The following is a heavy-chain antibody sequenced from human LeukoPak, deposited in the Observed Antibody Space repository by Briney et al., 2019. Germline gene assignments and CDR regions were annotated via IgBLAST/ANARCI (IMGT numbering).Heavy chain of an antibody. V-gene: IGHV3-49*04. CDR1: GFTFGDYA. CDR2: IRSKAYGGTT. CDR3: TRVRVLMVYAIQGYYYYMDV. Sequence: GGSLRLSCTASGFTFGDYAMSWVRQAPGKGLEWVGFIRSKAYGGTTEYAASVKGRFTISRDDSKSIAYLQMNSLKTEDTAVYYCTRVRVLMVYAIQGYYYYMDVWGQGTLVTVSS. J-gene: IGHJ6*03. D-gene: IGHD2-8*01.